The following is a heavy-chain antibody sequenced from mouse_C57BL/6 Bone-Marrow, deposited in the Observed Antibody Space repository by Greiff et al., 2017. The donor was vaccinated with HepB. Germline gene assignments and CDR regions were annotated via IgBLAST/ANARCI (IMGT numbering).Heavy chain of an antibody. Sequence: EVKLVESGPELVKPGASVKISCKASGYSFTDYNMNWVKQSNGKSLEWIGVINHNYGTTSYNQKFKGKATLTVDQSSRTAYMQLNSLTSEDSAVYYCARGIYYGSSPHYFDYWGQGTTLTVSS. J-gene: IGHJ2*01. D-gene: IGHD1-1*01. CDR3: ARGIYYGSSPHYFDY. V-gene: IGHV1-39*01. CDR2: INHNYGTT. CDR1: GYSFTDYN.